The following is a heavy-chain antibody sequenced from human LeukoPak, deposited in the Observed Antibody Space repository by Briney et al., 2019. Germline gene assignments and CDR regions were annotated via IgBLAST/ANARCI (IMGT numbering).Heavy chain of an antibody. CDR3: PRGSGFPPYYFDY. CDR2: IRSKAYGGTT. J-gene: IGHJ4*02. Sequence: GGSLRLSCTGSGFTFGDYAMSWFRQAPGKGLEWVGFIRSKAYGGTTEYAASVKGRFTISRDDSKSIAYLQMNSLKTEDTAVYYCPRGSGFPPYYFDYWGQGTLVTVSS. CDR1: GFTFGDYA. D-gene: IGHD3-22*01. V-gene: IGHV3-49*03.